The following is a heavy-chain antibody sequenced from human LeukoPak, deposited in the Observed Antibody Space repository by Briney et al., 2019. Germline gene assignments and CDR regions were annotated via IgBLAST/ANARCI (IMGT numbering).Heavy chain of an antibody. CDR3: ARDSGTTGEVKFDP. CDR1: GGSIRSY. D-gene: IGHD3-10*01. CDR2: IYGSGST. J-gene: IGHJ5*02. V-gene: IGHV4-4*07. Sequence: SETLSLTCTVSGGSIRSYWSWIRQPAGKGLEWIGRIYGSGSTDYNPSLKSRVTMSIDTSKNQFSLNLISVTAADTAVYYCARDSGTTGEVKFDPWGQGTLVPVSS.